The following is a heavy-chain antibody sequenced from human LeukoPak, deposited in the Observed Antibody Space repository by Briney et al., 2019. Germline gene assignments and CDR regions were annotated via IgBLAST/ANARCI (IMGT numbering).Heavy chain of an antibody. CDR2: ISAYNGNT. CDR1: GYTFTSYG. V-gene: IGHV1-18*01. Sequence: GASVKVSCKASGYTFTSYGISWERQAPGQGLEWMGWISAYNGNTNYAQKLQGRVTMTTDTSTSTAYMELRSLRSDDTAVYYCAREGDSSGPPYYFDYWGQGTLVTVSS. CDR3: AREGDSSGPPYYFDY. D-gene: IGHD3-22*01. J-gene: IGHJ4*02.